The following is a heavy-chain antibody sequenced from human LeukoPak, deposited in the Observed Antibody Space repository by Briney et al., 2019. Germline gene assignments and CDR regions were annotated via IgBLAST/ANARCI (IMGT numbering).Heavy chain of an antibody. V-gene: IGHV3-23*01. CDR3: AKDHESDGYPCLDH. D-gene: IGHD3-22*01. CDR1: GFTFSRLA. J-gene: IGHJ4*02. Sequence: GGSLRLSCAASGFTFSRLAMTWVRQAPGKGLEWVSTISASGPYYAYAVRGRFTISRDNSRNTLSLQMDSLRAEDTAVYYCAKDHESDGYPCLDHWGLGTLVTVSS. CDR2: ISASGP.